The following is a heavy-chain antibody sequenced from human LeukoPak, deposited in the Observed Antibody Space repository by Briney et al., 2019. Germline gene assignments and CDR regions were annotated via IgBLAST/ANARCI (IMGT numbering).Heavy chain of an antibody. CDR1: GFTFSSYS. V-gene: IGHV3-21*01. CDR3: ATDIAAAGGAFDI. D-gene: IGHD6-13*01. Sequence: GGSLRLSCAASGFTFSSYSMNWVRQAPGKGLEWVSSISSSSSYIYYADSVKGRFTISRDNAKNPLYLQMNSLRAEDTAVYYCATDIAAAGGAFDIWGQGTMVTVSS. CDR2: ISSSSSYI. J-gene: IGHJ3*02.